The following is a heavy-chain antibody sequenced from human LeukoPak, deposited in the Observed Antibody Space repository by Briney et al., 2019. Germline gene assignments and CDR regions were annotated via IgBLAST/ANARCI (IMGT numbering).Heavy chain of an antibody. V-gene: IGHV5-51*01. Sequence: GESLKISCKGSGYSFTSYWIGWVRQMPGKGLEWMGIIYAGDFDTRYSPSFQGQVTVSVDRSINTAYLQWRSLKASDTAIYARGGDDEDQPNDVTEIWGQGTLVSVSS. CDR1: GYSFTSYW. D-gene: IGHD1-1*01. J-gene: IGHJ4*02. CDR2: IYAGDFDT. CDR3: GGDDEDQPNDVTEI.